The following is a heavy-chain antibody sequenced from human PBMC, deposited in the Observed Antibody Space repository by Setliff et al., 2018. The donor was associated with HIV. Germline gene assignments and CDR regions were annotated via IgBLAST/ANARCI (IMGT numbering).Heavy chain of an antibody. CDR2: IYHSGST. J-gene: IGHJ4*02. CDR3: ARLRITMIMMLNYFDY. CDR1: GGSISSTSYY. Sequence: SETLSLTCTVSGGSISSTSYYWGWIRQPPGKGLEWIGSIYHSGSTYYNPSLKSRVTMSVDTSKNQFSLRLTSVTAADTAVYFCARLRITMIMMLNYFDYWGQGTLVTVSS. D-gene: IGHD3-22*01. V-gene: IGHV4-39*07.